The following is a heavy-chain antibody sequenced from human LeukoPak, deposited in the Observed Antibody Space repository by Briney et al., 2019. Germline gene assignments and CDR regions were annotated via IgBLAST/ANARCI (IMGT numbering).Heavy chain of an antibody. D-gene: IGHD7-27*01. V-gene: IGHV4-4*02. CDR2: IYHSGST. Sequence: PSETLSLTCAVSGGSISSSNWWSWVRQPPGKGLEWIGEIYHSGSTNYNPSLRSRVTISVDKSKNQFSLKLSSVTAADTAVCYCARVLDWGGYFEYWGQGTLVSVSS. CDR1: GGSISSSNW. CDR3: ARVLDWGGYFEY. J-gene: IGHJ4*02.